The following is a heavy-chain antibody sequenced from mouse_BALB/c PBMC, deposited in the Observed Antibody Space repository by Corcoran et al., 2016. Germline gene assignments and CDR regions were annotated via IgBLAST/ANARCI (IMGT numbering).Heavy chain of an antibody. J-gene: IGHJ3*01. Sequence: QGQLQQSGAERMKPGAAEKISCKATGYTFGSYWTEWVKQRPGHGLEWIGEILPGSGSTNYNEKFKGKATFTADTSSNTAYMQLSSLTSADSAVYYCARADDSSRFAYWGQGTLVTVS. CDR3: ARADDSSRFAY. V-gene: IGHV1-9*01. CDR1: GYTFGSYW. D-gene: IGHD1-3*01. CDR2: ILPGSGST.